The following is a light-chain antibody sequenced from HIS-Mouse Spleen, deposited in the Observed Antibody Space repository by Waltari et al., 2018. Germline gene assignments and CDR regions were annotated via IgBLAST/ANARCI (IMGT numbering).Light chain of an antibody. CDR3: QQYYSFPYT. V-gene: IGKV1D-8*02. J-gene: IGKJ2*01. CDR2: AAS. Sequence: AIWMTQSPSLLPASTGDTVTISCRMSQRISSYLAWYQQKPGKAPELLIYAASTVQSGVPSRCSGSGSGTDFTLTISCLQSEDFATYYCQQYYSFPYTFGQGTKLEIK. CDR1: QRISSY.